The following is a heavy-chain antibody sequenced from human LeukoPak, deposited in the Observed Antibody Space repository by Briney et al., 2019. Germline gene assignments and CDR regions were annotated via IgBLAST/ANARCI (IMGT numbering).Heavy chain of an antibody. V-gene: IGHV3-23*01. D-gene: IGHD6-13*01. CDR1: GFTFSSYG. CDR2: ISPSGGGT. Sequence: PGGSLRLSCAASGFTFSSYGMSWVRQAPGKGLEWISGISPSGGGTYYADFVKGRFTISRDDSKNTLYLQMNSLRGDDTAVYYCAKSWATAPPRYSSSWFTTKGAFDIWGQGTMVTVSS. J-gene: IGHJ3*02. CDR3: AKSWATAPPRYSSSWFTTKGAFDI.